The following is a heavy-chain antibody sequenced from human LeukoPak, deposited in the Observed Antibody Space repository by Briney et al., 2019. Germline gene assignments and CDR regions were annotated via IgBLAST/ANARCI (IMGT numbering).Heavy chain of an antibody. CDR3: ARSHTDMYSRLKGYYFDY. CDR1: GFTFDDYG. D-gene: IGHD6-13*01. Sequence: GGSLRLSCAASGFTFDDYGMSWVRQAPGKGLEWVSGINWNGGSTGYADSVKGRFTISRDNAKNSLYLQMNSLRAEDTALYYCARSHTDMYSRLKGYYFDYWGQGTLVTVSS. J-gene: IGHJ4*02. CDR2: INWNGGST. V-gene: IGHV3-20*04.